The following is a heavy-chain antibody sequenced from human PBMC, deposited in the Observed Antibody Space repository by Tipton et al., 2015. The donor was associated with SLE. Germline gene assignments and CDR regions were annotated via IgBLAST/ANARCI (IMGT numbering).Heavy chain of an antibody. CDR3: ARHYFYDSSGPTDY. J-gene: IGHJ4*02. CDR1: GGSISSSSYY. CDR2: LYSSGST. D-gene: IGHD3-22*01. V-gene: IGHV4-39*01. Sequence: TLSLTCTVSGGSISSSSYYWVWVRPPPGKGLEWIGSLYSSGSTYYNPSLKSRVTISGDTSKNQFSLKLSSVTAADTAVYYCARHYFYDSSGPTDYWGQGTLVTVSS.